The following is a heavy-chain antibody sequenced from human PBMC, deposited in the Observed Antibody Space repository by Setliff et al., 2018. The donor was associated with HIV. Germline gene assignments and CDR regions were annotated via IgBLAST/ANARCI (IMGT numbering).Heavy chain of an antibody. J-gene: IGHJ4*02. D-gene: IGHD6-19*01. CDR2: IKQDGSEE. CDR3: TKDHLSGWASDC. V-gene: IGHV3-7*01. Sequence: PGGSLRLSCAASGFTFSTYWMIWVRQPPGKGLEWVAKIKQDGSEEYYVDSVKGRFTISRDNAKNSVYLQTNSLRVEDTAMYYCTKDHLSGWASDCWGQGTLVTVS. CDR1: GFTFSTYW.